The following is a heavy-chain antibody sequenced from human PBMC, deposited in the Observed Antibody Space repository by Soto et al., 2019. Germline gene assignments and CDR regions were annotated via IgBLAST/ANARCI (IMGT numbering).Heavy chain of an antibody. CDR1: GYIFTSRT. D-gene: IGHD2-15*01. V-gene: IGHV1-3*01. CDR2: INADNGNT. J-gene: IGHJ5*02. Sequence: QVPFVQSGAEVKKPGASVKVSCEASGYIFTSRTMHWVRQAPGQRLEWMGWINADNGNTKYSKKFQGRVTFTRDTSATTAYMELSRLTSEDTAVYYCTTGPGLGDGFDPWGQGTLITVSS. CDR3: TTGPGLGDGFDP.